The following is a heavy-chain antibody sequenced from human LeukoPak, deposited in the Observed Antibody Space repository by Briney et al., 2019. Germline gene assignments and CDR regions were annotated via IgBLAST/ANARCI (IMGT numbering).Heavy chain of an antibody. Sequence: GRSLRLSCAASGFTFSSYGVHWVRQAPGKGLEWVAVISYDGSNKYYADSVKGRFTISRDNSKNTLYLQMNSLRAEDTAVYYCAKDVYSSSWLDYWGQGTLVTVSS. D-gene: IGHD6-13*01. CDR1: GFTFSSYG. V-gene: IGHV3-30*18. CDR3: AKDVYSSSWLDY. J-gene: IGHJ4*02. CDR2: ISYDGSNK.